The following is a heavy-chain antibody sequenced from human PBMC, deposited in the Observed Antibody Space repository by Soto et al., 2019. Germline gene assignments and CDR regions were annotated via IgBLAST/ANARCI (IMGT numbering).Heavy chain of an antibody. D-gene: IGHD2-8*01. Sequence: GASVKVSCKASGFTFTSSAFQWVRQARGQRLEWIGWIAVGSGYTNYAQRFQDRVTLTRDMSTATTYMELSRLTSEDTAIYYCAADGTAGKQMVPSDYGAKGTL. J-gene: IGHJ4*02. CDR1: GFTFTSSA. CDR2: IAVGSGYT. V-gene: IGHV1-58*01. CDR3: AADGTAGKQMVPSDY.